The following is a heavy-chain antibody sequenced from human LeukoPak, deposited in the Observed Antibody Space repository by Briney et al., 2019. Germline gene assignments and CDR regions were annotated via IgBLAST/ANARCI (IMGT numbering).Heavy chain of an antibody. J-gene: IGHJ5*02. V-gene: IGHV4-39*01. Sequence: PSETLSLTCTVSDDSISSSSYYWGWIRQPPGKGLEWIGSVYYSGNTYSNPSLKSRVTITVDTSKKQFSLRLSSVTAADTAVYYCARQRFCYYDSSGYYYWFDPWGQGTLVTVSS. CDR3: ARQRFCYYDSSGYYYWFDP. CDR1: DDSISSSSYY. CDR2: VYYSGNT. D-gene: IGHD3-22*01.